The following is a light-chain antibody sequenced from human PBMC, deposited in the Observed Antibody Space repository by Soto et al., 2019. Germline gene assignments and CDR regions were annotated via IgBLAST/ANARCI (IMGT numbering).Light chain of an antibody. CDR3: CSFGGGNKVL. CDR2: EVS. J-gene: IGLJ3*02. Sequence: QSALTQPPSASGSPGQSVTISCTGTSSDVGGYNFVSWYQQHPGKVPKPMISEVSKRPSGVPDRFSGSKSGNTASLTGSGLQAEDEADYYCCSFGGGNKVLFGGGTKLTVL. CDR1: SSDVGGYNF. V-gene: IGLV2-8*01.